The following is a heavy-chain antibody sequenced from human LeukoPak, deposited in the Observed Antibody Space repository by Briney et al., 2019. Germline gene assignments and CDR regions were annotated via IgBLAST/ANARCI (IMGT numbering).Heavy chain of an antibody. V-gene: IGHV3-23*01. Sequence: GGSLRLSCTASGFAMSWVRQAPGQGLAWVASIRVSGDDSTYYADSVKGRFIISRDHFKNTLYLQMDSLRAEDSAVYYCANRVGLRYYYFDYWGQGTLVTVSS. CDR2: IRVSGDDST. CDR3: ANRVGLRYYYFDY. D-gene: IGHD4-17*01. CDR1: GFA. J-gene: IGHJ4*02.